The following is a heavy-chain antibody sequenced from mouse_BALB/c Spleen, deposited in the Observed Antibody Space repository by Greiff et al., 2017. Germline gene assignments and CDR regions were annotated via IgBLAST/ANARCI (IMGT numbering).Heavy chain of an antibody. Sequence: QVQLQQSGAELVRPGTSVKISCKASGYTFTNYWLGWVKQRPGHGLEWIGDIYPGGGYTNYNEKFKGKATLTADTSSSTAYMQLSSLTSEDSAVYFCAIYYGSSYGNWYFDVWGAGTTVTVSS. CDR2: IYPGGGYT. CDR3: AIYYGSSYGNWYFDV. V-gene: IGHV1-63*02. D-gene: IGHD1-1*01. J-gene: IGHJ1*01. CDR1: GYTFTNYW.